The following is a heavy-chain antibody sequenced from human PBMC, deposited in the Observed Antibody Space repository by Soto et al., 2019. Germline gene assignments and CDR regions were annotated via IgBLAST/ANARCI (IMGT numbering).Heavy chain of an antibody. D-gene: IGHD6-13*01. V-gene: IGHV3-23*01. Sequence: GGSLRLSCAASGFTFSSYAMSWVRQAPGKGLEWVSAISGSGGSTYYADSVKGRFTISRDNSKNTLYLQMNSLRAEDTAVYYCAKSPSSSDIRDYYYMDVWGKGTTVTVSS. CDR3: AKSPSSSDIRDYYYMDV. J-gene: IGHJ6*03. CDR1: GFTFSSYA. CDR2: ISGSGGST.